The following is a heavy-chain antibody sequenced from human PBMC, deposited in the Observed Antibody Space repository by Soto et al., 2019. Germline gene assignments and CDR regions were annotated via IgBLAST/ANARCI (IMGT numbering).Heavy chain of an antibody. Sequence: EVQLVESGGGLVQPGGSLRLSCAGSALTASKNYMSWVRQPPGKGLEWVSVIYSGGTTYYADSVKDRFSISRDNSKSTLYLQMDNLRAGDTAVYYCARGGSGSDLDYYGMDVWGQGTKVTVSS. CDR2: IYSGGTT. CDR1: ALTASKNY. J-gene: IGHJ6*02. D-gene: IGHD3-10*01. V-gene: IGHV3-66*01. CDR3: ARGGSGSDLDYYGMDV.